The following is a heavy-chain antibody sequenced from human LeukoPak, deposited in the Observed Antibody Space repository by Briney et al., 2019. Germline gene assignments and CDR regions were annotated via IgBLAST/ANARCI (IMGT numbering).Heavy chain of an antibody. V-gene: IGHV3-7*01. J-gene: IGHJ4*02. CDR2: IKQDGSEK. CDR3: ARYQPGIAAAGQNPIDY. D-gene: IGHD6-13*01. CDR1: GFTFSSYW. Sequence: PGGSLRLSCAASGFTFSSYWMSWVRQAPGKGLEWVANIKQDGSEKYYVDSVKGRFTISRDNAKNSLYLQMNSLRAEDTAVYYCARYQPGIAAAGQNPIDYWGQGTLVTVSS.